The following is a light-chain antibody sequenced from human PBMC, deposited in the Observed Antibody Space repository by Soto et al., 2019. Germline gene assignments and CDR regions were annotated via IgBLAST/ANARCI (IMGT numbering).Light chain of an antibody. J-gene: IGKJ4*01. Sequence: EIVLTQSPGTLSLSPGERATLSCRASQSVSSSYLAWYQQKPGQAPRLLIYGASSRATGIPDRFSGSGSGTDFTLTISGLEPEDFAVYYCQQYVGSPPITFGGGTKVEIK. V-gene: IGKV3-20*01. CDR1: QSVSSSY. CDR3: QQYVGSPPIT. CDR2: GAS.